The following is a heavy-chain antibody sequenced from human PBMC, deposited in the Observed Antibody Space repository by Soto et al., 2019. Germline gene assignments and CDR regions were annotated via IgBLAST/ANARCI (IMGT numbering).Heavy chain of an antibody. D-gene: IGHD6-25*01. J-gene: IGHJ4*02. CDR2: ISYDGSNQ. CDR1: GFTFSTFA. Sequence: QVQLVESGGGVVQPGRSLRLSCAASGFTFSTFAMHWVRQAPGKGLEWVAVISYDGSNQYYAESLKGRFTIARDNSKNTLSLQMSSLRAEDTAVYYCAKDNAGYISGSSFFDYWGQGPLVTVSS. CDR3: AKDNAGYISGSSFFDY. V-gene: IGHV3-30*18.